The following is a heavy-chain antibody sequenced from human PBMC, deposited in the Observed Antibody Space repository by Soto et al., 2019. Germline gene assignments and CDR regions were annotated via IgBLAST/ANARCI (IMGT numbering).Heavy chain of an antibody. D-gene: IGHD1-1*01. CDR3: ARDKVVGATGT. CDR2: VNPNSGNT. CDR1: GYTFTSYD. Sequence: QVQLVQSGAEVKKPGASVKVSCKASGYTFTSYDISWVRQATGQGLEWMGWVNPNSGNTVYAQKCQGRVPMTRHTSIRTAYMELTSLSSEDTAVYYFARDKVVGATGTWGQGNLVTVSS. J-gene: IGHJ5*02. V-gene: IGHV1-8*01.